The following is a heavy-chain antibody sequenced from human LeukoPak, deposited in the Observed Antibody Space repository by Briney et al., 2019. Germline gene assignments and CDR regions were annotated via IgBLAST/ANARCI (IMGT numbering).Heavy chain of an antibody. V-gene: IGHV6-1*01. D-gene: IGHD3-16*01. CDR1: GDSVSSNNAA. J-gene: IGHJ4*01. CDR2: TYYRCRWYN. CDR3: ARGGNYAFDS. Sequence: SQTLSLTCAISGDSVSSNNAAWNWIRQSPSRGLEWLGNTYYRCRWYNDYAASVIGRITINSDTSRNQFSLQLNSVTPEDTSVYYCARGGNYAFDSWGQGTLVTESS.